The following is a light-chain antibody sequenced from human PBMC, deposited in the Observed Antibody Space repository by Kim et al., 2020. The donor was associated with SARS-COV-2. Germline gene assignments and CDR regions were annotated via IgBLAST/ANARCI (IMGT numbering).Light chain of an antibody. Sequence: EIVLTQSPATLSLSPGERATFSCRASQGISSYLAWYQQKPGQAPRLLIYDASNRATGIPARFSGSGSGTDDTLTISSLEPEDFAVYYCQQRTSWPTVTFGGGTKVDIK. V-gene: IGKV3-11*01. CDR3: QQRTSWPTVT. CDR1: QGISSY. CDR2: DAS. J-gene: IGKJ4*01.